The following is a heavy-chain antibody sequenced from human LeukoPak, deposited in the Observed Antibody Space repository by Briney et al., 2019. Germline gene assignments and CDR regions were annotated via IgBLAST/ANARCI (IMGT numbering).Heavy chain of an antibody. V-gene: IGHV1-2*02. D-gene: IGHD2-8*01. Sequence: ASVKVSCKASGYTVTDYYMHWARQAPGQGLEWMGWINPTSGGTKYAQKFQGRVTMTRDTSITTAYMELSRLTSDDTAVYYCARLDTITNAFDYWGQGTLVTVSS. CDR2: INPTSGGT. CDR3: ARLDTITNAFDY. J-gene: IGHJ4*02. CDR1: GYTVTDYY.